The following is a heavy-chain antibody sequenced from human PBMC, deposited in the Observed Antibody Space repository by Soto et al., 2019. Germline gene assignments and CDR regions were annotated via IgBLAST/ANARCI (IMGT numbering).Heavy chain of an antibody. D-gene: IGHD3-10*01. J-gene: IGHJ6*02. V-gene: IGHV5-10-1*01. CDR1: GYSFTSYW. Sequence: GESLKISCKGSGYSFTSYWISWVRQMPGKGLEWMGRIDPSDSYTNYSPSFQGHVTISADKSISTAYLQWSSLKASDTAMYYCARPINYYGPYYYYGMDVWGQGTTVTVSS. CDR3: ARPINYYGPYYYYGMDV. CDR2: IDPSDSYT.